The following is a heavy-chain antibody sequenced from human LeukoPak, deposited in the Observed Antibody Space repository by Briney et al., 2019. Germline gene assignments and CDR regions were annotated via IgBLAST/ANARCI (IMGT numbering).Heavy chain of an antibody. V-gene: IGHV1-69*13. D-gene: IGHD3-22*01. CDR2: IIPIFGTA. CDR3: ARGRYYDSSGYYSRIGFDY. CDR1: GGTFSSYA. Sequence: SVKVSCTASGGTFSSYAISWVRQAPGQGLEWMGGIIPIFGTANYAQKFQGRVTITADESTSTAYMELSSLRSEDTAVYYCARGRYYDSSGYYSRIGFDYWGQGTLVTVSS. J-gene: IGHJ4*02.